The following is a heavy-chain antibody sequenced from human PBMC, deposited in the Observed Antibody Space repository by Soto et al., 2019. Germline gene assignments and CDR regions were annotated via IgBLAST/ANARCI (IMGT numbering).Heavy chain of an antibody. Sequence: PSETLSLTCTVSGGSISSDYWSWIGQPPGKGLEWIGYIYYSGSANYNPSLKSRVTISVHTSNSQFSLELSSVTAADTAVYYCARIGGGSGSYIGQRLNEFDYWSQGTLVTVSS. CDR2: IYYSGSA. CDR1: GGSISSDY. CDR3: ARIGGGSGSYIGQRLNEFDY. J-gene: IGHJ4*01. V-gene: IGHV4-59*12. D-gene: IGHD3-10*01.